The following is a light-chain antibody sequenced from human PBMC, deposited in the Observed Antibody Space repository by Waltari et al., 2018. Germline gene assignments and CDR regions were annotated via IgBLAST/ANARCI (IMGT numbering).Light chain of an antibody. V-gene: IGKV3-11*01. CDR2: DAS. J-gene: IGKJ2*01. CDR1: QSASSSY. Sequence: DIVLTQSPATLSLSPGERATLSRRASQSASSSYFAWYQQKPGQAPRLLIYDASNRATGIPARFSGSGSGTDFTLTISSLEPEDFAVYYCQQRSDWPPRYTFGQGTKLELK. CDR3: QQRSDWPPRYT.